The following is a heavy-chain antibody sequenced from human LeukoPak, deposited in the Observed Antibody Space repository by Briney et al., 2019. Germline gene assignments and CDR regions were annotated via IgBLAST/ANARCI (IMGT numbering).Heavy chain of an antibody. CDR2: INPNSGDT. V-gene: IGHV1-2*06. J-gene: IGHJ4*02. D-gene: IGHD2-2*01. CDR1: GYTFTGYH. Sequence: ASVKVSCKASGYTFTGYHMHWVRQAPGQGLEWMGRINPNSGDTNYAQKFQGRVTMTRDTSISTAYVELSRLRSDNTAVYYCARDYCSSTSCLFDYWGQGTLVTVSS. CDR3: ARDYCSSTSCLFDY.